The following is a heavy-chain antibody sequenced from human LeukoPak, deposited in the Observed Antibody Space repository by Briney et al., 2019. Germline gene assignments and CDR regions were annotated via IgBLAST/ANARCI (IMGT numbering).Heavy chain of an antibody. J-gene: IGHJ4*02. V-gene: IGHV3-23*01. CDR2: IRGSGEST. Sequence: LTGGSLRLSCAASGFTFNNYAMSWVRQAPGKGLEWVSAIRGSGESTYYADSVKGRFIISRDNSKNTLHLQMNSLRAEDTAVYYCAKDWDDYGDYFPLGYWGQGTLVNVSS. CDR1: GFTFNNYA. D-gene: IGHD4-17*01. CDR3: AKDWDDYGDYFPLGY.